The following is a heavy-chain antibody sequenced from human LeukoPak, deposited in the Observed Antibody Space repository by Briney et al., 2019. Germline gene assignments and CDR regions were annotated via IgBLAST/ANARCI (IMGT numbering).Heavy chain of an antibody. CDR1: GGSISSHY. V-gene: IGHV4-59*11. J-gene: IGHJ5*02. CDR2: IYYSGST. D-gene: IGHD1-26*01. Sequence: SETLSLTCTVSGGSISSHYWSWIRQPPGKGLEWIGYIYYSGSTNYNPSLKSRVTISVDTSKNQFSLKLSSVTAADTAVYYCARDYGADDNWFDPWGQGTLVTVSP. CDR3: ARDYGADDNWFDP.